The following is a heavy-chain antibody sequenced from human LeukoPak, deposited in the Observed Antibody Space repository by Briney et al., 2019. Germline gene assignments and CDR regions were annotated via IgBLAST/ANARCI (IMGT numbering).Heavy chain of an antibody. CDR3: AREAVLRFLEYAFDI. CDR1: GYTFTGYY. D-gene: IGHD3-3*01. CDR2: INPNSGGT. V-gene: IGHV1-2*02. Sequence: ASVKVSCKASGYTFTGYYMHWVRQAPGQGLEWMGWINPNSGGTNYAQKFQDRVTMTRDTSISTAYMELSRLRSDDTAVYYCAREAVLRFLEYAFDIWGQGTMVTVSS. J-gene: IGHJ3*02.